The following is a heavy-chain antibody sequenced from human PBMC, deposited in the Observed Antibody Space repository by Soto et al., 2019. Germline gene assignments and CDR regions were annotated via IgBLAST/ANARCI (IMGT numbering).Heavy chain of an antibody. CDR2: INGDGSST. J-gene: IGHJ3*02. CDR1: GFTFSSPW. CDR3: ARGLDEWGKPTVI. Sequence: EVQLVESGGGLVQPGGSLRLSCVASGFTFSSPWMHWVRQGPGKGLVWVSRINGDGSSTTYADSVKGRFTISRDDAKSTLYLQMNRLRAEDTAVYYCARGLDEWGKPTVIWGQGNLVTVSS. D-gene: IGHD3-16*01. V-gene: IGHV3-74*01.